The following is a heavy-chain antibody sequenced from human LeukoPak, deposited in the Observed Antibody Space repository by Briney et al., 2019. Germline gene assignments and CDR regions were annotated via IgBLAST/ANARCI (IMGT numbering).Heavy chain of an antibody. CDR1: GFSFSGST. CDR2: IRSKRDNYAT. V-gene: IGHV3-73*01. CDR3: SRHSSDWFTVTTF. D-gene: IGHD4-17*01. J-gene: IGHJ4*02. Sequence: GGSLRLSCATSGFSFSGSTMHWVRQAPGKGLEWLGHIRSKRDNYATVYAASVEGRFTISRDDSKSTAYLQMNSLKIEDTAVYYCSRHSSDWFTVTTFWGQGTLVTVSS.